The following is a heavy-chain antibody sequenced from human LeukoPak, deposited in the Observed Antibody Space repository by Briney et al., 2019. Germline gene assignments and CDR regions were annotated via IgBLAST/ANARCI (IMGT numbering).Heavy chain of an antibody. J-gene: IGHJ4*02. CDR2: ISSSSSSI. CDR1: GFTFSSYS. Sequence: GGFLRLSCAASGFTFSSYSMNWVRQAPGKGLEWVSYISSSSSSIYYADSVKGRFTISRDNAKNSLYLQMNSLRAEDTAVYYCARVWLTDPKGYWGQGTLVTVSS. CDR3: ARVWLTDPKGY. D-gene: IGHD3-16*01. V-gene: IGHV3-48*01.